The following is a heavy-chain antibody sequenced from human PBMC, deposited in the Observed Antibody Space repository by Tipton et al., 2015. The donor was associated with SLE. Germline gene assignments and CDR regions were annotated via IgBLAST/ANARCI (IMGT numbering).Heavy chain of an antibody. CDR1: GFTFSSYA. J-gene: IGHJ4*02. CDR3: AKDRRAYYFASGSSFDF. D-gene: IGHD3-10*01. CDR2: ISDSASST. Sequence: SLRLSCAASGFTFSSYAMTWVRQAPGKGLEWVSSISDSASSTYYADSVKGRFTISRDTSKNTLYLQMNSLTAEDTALYYCAKDRRAYYFASGSSFDFWGQGTLVTVSS. V-gene: IGHV3-23*01.